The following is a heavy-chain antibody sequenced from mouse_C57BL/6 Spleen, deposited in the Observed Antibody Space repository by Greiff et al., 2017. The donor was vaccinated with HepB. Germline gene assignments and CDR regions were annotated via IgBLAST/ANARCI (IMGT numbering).Heavy chain of an antibody. CDR3: ARHGHSYYFDY. D-gene: IGHD3-1*01. CDR2: ISGGGGNT. CDR1: GFTFSSYT. J-gene: IGHJ2*01. Sequence: DVKLVESGGGLVKPGGSLKLSCAASGFTFSSYTMSWVRQTPEKRLEWVATISGGGGNTYYPDSVKGRFTISRDNAKNTLYLQMSSLRSEDTALYYCARHGHSYYFDYWGQGTTLTVSS. V-gene: IGHV5-9*01.